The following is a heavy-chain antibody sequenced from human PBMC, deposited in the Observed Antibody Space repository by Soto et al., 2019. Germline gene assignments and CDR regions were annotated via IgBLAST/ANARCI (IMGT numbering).Heavy chain of an antibody. Sequence: SETLSLTCTVSGGSISSGGYYWSWIRQHPGKGLEWIGYIYYSGSTYYNPSLKSRVTISVDTSKNQFSLKLSSVTAADTAVYYCARDFGLNCSSTSCRGYNWFDPWGQGTLVTVSS. CDR3: ARDFGLNCSSTSCRGYNWFDP. V-gene: IGHV4-31*03. D-gene: IGHD2-2*01. J-gene: IGHJ5*02. CDR2: IYYSGST. CDR1: GGSISSGGYY.